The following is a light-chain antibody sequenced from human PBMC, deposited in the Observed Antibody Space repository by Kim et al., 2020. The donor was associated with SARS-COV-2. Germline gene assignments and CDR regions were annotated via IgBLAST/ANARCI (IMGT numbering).Light chain of an antibody. J-gene: IGLJ2*01. CDR2: SNN. CDR1: RSNIGSNT. CDR3: AAWDDSLNGYVV. Sequence: QPVLTQPPSASGTPGQRVTISCSGSRSNIGSNTVNWYQQLPGTAPKLLIYSNNQRPSGVPDRFSGSKSGTSASLAISGLQSEDEADYYCAAWDDSLNGYVVFGGGTQLTVL. V-gene: IGLV1-44*01.